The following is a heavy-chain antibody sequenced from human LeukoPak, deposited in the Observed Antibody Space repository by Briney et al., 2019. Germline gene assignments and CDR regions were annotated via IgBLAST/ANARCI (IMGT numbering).Heavy chain of an antibody. V-gene: IGHV4-59*01. D-gene: IGHD6-13*01. J-gene: IGHJ6*03. CDR2: MYYSGST. CDR1: GGSISNDY. Sequence: SEALSLTCTVSGGSISNDYWSWIRQPPGKGLEWIGYMYYSGSTNYNPSLKSRVTISVDTSKNQFSLKLRSLTAAAPAVYYCARDRVGQQLVGRKYYYYYMDVWGKGNTVTISS. CDR3: ARDRVGQQLVGRKYYYYYMDV.